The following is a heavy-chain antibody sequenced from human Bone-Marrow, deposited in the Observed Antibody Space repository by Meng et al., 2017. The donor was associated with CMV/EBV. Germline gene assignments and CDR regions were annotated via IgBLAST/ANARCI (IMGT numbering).Heavy chain of an antibody. CDR2: MNPNSGNT. CDR3: ARGGSGWHTTYYYYGMDV. D-gene: IGHD6-19*01. Sequence: ASVKVSCKASGYTFTSYDINWVRQATGQGLEWMGWMNPNSGNTGYAQKFQGRVTITRNTSISTAYMELSSLRSEDTAVYYCARGGSGWHTTYYYYGMDVWGQGTTVTVYS. J-gene: IGHJ6*01. V-gene: IGHV1-8*03. CDR1: GYTFTSYD.